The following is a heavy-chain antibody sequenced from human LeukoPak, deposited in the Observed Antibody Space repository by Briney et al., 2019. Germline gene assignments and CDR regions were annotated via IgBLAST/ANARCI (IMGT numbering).Heavy chain of an antibody. CDR3: ARHEGSPPYYYYYGMDV. CDR2: IYYSGST. Sequence: PSETLSLTCTVSGGSLSSYYWSWIRQPPGKGLEWIGYIYYSGSTNYNPSLKSRVTISVDTSKNQFSLKLSSVTAADTAVYYCARHEGSPPYYYYYGMDVWGQGTTVTVSS. V-gene: IGHV4-59*08. J-gene: IGHJ6*02. CDR1: GGSLSSYY.